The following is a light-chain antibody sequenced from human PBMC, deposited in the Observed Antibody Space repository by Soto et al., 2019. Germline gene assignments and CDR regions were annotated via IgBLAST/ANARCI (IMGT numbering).Light chain of an antibody. V-gene: IGKV3-15*01. Sequence: EIVMTQSPATLSVSPGERATLYCKASLRISSNLAWYQQKPGQPPRLLIYGASTRASGIPARFSGSGSGTEFTLTISGLQSEDFALYYCQQYNIWPPYTFGQGTKLEIK. CDR1: LRISSN. CDR3: QQYNIWPPYT. CDR2: GAS. J-gene: IGKJ2*01.